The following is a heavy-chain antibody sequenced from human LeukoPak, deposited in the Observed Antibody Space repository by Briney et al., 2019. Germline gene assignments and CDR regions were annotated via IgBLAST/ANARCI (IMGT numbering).Heavy chain of an antibody. CDR3: ARRGETYYYDSSGYSAADY. J-gene: IGHJ4*02. V-gene: IGHV5-51*01. CDR2: IYPGDSDT. D-gene: IGHD3-22*01. CDR1: GYSLTNHW. Sequence: GESLKISCKGSGYSLTNHWIGWVRQMPGKGLEWMGIIYPGDSDTRYSPSFQGQVTISADKSISTAYLQWSSLKASDTAMYYCARRGETYYYDSSGYSAADYWGQGTLVTVSS.